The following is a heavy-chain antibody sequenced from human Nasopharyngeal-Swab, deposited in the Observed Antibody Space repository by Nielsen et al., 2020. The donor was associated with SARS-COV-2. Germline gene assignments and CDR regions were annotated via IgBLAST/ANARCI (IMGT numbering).Heavy chain of an antibody. D-gene: IGHD1-26*01. Sequence: GSLRLSCAVSGGSISSSNWWSWGRQPPGKGLEWIGEIYHNGSTNYNPSLKSRVTISVDESKNQFSLKLSSVTAADTAVYFCARDVVGATTTDAFDIWGQGTMVTVSS. J-gene: IGHJ3*02. CDR3: ARDVVGATTTDAFDI. CDR1: GGSISSSNW. V-gene: IGHV4-4*01. CDR2: IYHNGST.